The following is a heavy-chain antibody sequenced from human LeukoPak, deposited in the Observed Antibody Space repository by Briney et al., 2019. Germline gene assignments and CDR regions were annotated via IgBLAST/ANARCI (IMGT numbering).Heavy chain of an antibody. Sequence: ASVKVSCKASGYTFTSYGISWVRQAPGEGREGMGWISAYNGNTNYAQKLQGRVTMTTDTSTSTAYMELRSLRSDDTAVYYCARDLYRGYELLWDYWGRGTLVTVSS. CDR2: ISAYNGNT. D-gene: IGHD5-12*01. CDR1: GYTFTSYG. CDR3: ARDLYRGYELLWDY. J-gene: IGHJ4*02. V-gene: IGHV1-18*04.